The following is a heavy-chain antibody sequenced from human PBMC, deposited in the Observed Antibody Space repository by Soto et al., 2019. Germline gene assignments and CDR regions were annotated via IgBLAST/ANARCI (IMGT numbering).Heavy chain of an antibody. CDR1: GLTFSSYD. J-gene: IGHJ4*02. CDR2: VSEDGGQK. V-gene: IGHV3-30*18. CDR3: AKEAPGGWNFFDN. Sequence: GGCLRLSCAVSGLTFSSYDMGWVRQAPGKGRGWVAFVSEDGGQKYYVDCVKGRFTISRDNSKNTLSLRMISRRPEERSVYYCAKEAPGGWNFFDNWGQGTLGTVSS. D-gene: IGHD5-12*01.